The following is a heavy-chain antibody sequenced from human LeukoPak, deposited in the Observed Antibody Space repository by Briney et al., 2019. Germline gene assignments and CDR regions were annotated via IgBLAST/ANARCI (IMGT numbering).Heavy chain of an antibody. Sequence: ASVKVSCKASGYIFTSFGIGWVQQAPGQGLEWMGWISAYSGDTDYAQKLQGRVTMTTDSSTRTAYMELRSLRSDDTAVYYCARDTRSSGRTYFDYWGQGTLVTVSS. CDR3: ARDTRSSGRTYFDY. V-gene: IGHV1-18*01. D-gene: IGHD3-10*01. J-gene: IGHJ4*02. CDR2: ISAYSGDT. CDR1: GYIFTSFG.